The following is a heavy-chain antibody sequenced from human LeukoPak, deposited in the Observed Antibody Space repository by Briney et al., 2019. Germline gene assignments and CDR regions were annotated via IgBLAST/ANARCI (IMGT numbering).Heavy chain of an antibody. V-gene: IGHV3-48*01. CDR1: GFTFSSYT. CDR3: AKDRLRMDV. CDR2: ISSGSVTI. Sequence: GGSLRLSCTASGFTFSSYTMNWVRHAPGKGLEWVSYISSGSVTIYYADSVKGRFTISRDNANNSLYLQMNSLRAEDTAVYYCAKDRLRMDVWGKGTTVTISS. J-gene: IGHJ6*03.